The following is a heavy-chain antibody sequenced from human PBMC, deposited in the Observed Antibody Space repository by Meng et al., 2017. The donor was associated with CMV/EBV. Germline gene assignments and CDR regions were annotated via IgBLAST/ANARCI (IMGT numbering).Heavy chain of an antibody. CDR3: AREYPATWYFDH. J-gene: IGHJ4*02. V-gene: IGHV1-46*02. D-gene: IGHD2-15*01. Sequence: QVVLGRSGARVKKPGAPVKVSCKASGYTIYGKYRDWGRQDPGQGLEWMVKINLVDGNTNVAHKLQGRLSMTRDTSTSTVYMDLSSLRSEDTAMYYCAREYPATWYFDHWGQGTLVTVSS. CDR1: GYTIYGKY. CDR2: INLVDGNT.